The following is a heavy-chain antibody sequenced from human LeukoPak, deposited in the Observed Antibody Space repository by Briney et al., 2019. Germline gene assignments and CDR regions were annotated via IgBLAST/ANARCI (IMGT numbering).Heavy chain of an antibody. D-gene: IGHD3-22*01. V-gene: IGHV3-9*01. CDR2: INWNNGHI. J-gene: IGHJ1*01. CDR3: AKDRSGYYRYFEH. Sequence: PGGSLRLSCAASGFTFNDNAMNWVRQAPGKGLEWVSGINWNNGHISYADSVKGRFTISRDNDKKSLYLQMNSLRAEDTALYYCAKDRSGYYRYFEHWGQGTLVTVSS. CDR1: GFTFNDNA.